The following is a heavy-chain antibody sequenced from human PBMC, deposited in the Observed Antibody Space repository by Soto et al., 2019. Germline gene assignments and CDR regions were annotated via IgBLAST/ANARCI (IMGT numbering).Heavy chain of an antibody. D-gene: IGHD6-13*01. V-gene: IGHV3-30*18. J-gene: IGHJ6*02. CDR1: GFNLSSFS. CDR3: AKDREGRKQNAGEDAANNLEEAGKDHYYYGMDV. Sequence: PVRSMILSCAASGFNLSSFSMHLIRQAQGKGLEWVAVISYDGSNKYYADSVKGRFTISRDNSKNTLYLQMNSLRAEDTAVYYCAKDREGRKQNAGEDAANNLEEAGKDHYYYGMDVWGQGTTVTVSS. CDR2: ISYDGSNK.